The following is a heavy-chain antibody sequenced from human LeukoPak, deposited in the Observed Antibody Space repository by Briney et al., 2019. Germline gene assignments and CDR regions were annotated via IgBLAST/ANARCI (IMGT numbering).Heavy chain of an antibody. CDR2: MSPDDGFT. D-gene: IGHD3-3*01. Sequence: ASVKVSCKSSADTLSGDDVHRVRQAPGQGLEWLGWMSPDDGFTGYAQDFQGRLTMTTDTTINTVFMELSGLKSEDTAVYYCATESAITISGVVFHYFDPWGQGTLVTVSS. CDR1: ADTLSGDD. V-gene: IGHV1-8*01. CDR3: ATESAITISGVVFHYFDP. J-gene: IGHJ5*02.